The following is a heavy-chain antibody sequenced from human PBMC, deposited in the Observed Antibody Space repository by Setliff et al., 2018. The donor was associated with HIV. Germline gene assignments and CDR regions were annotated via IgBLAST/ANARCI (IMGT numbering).Heavy chain of an antibody. D-gene: IGHD3-16*01. CDR3: AKTVVGDSYALPNDGFDI. V-gene: IGHV4-28*06. Sequence: SETLSLTCAVSGYSISSSHWWGWIRQPPGKGLEWIGYIYYSGSTNYNPSLESRATMSVDTSNNRFSLKLSSVTALDTAVYYCAKTVVGDSYALPNDGFDIWGQGTKVTVSS. CDR2: IYYSGST. CDR1: GYSISSSHW. J-gene: IGHJ3*02.